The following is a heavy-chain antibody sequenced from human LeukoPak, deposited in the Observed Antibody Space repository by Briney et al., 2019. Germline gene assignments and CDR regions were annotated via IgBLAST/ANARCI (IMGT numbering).Heavy chain of an antibody. J-gene: IGHJ4*02. V-gene: IGHV3-33*06. CDR1: GFTFNRFG. CDR3: AKAHRDGYNWAADF. Sequence: GGSLRLSCATSGFTFNRFGMHWVRQAPGKGLEWVAVIWYDGSNKDYADSVKGRFTISRDNSKNTLYLQMSGLRAEDTAVYYCAKAHRDGYNWAADFWGQGTLVTVSS. D-gene: IGHD5-24*01. CDR2: IWYDGSNK.